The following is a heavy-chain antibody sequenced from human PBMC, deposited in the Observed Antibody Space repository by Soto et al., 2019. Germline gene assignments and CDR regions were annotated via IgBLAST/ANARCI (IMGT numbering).Heavy chain of an antibody. CDR1: GFTFTSYG. V-gene: IGHV3-30-3*01. Sequence: SLRLSCAASGFTFTSYGLHWVRQAPGKGLEWVAIISYDGIDIYYADSVKGRFTISRDNSQNMLYLQMNGLRIEDTAVYYCARADYYGSGWGQGTLVTVSS. D-gene: IGHD3-10*01. CDR3: ARADYYGSG. J-gene: IGHJ4*02. CDR2: ISYDGIDI.